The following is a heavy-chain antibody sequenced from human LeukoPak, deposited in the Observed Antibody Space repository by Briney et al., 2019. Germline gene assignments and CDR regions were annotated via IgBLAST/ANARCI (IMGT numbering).Heavy chain of an antibody. Sequence: PGGSLRLSCAASGFTFSNYAMHWVRQAPGKGLEYVSAISSHGGNTYYADSVKGRISISRDNSKNILFLQMDSLTTDDTAVYYCARTRGAGGNSGGGWYLDLWGRGTLVTVSS. CDR3: ARTRGAGGNSGGGWYLDL. CDR2: ISSHGGNT. D-gene: IGHD4-23*01. J-gene: IGHJ2*01. CDR1: GFTFSNYA. V-gene: IGHV3-64*02.